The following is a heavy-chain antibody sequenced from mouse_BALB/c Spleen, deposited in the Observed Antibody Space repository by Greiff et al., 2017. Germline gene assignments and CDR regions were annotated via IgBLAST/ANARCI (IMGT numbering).Heavy chain of an antibody. J-gene: IGHJ3*01. CDR1: GFTFSSYG. Sequence: EVQGVESGGDLVKPGGSLKLSCAASGFTFSSYGMSWVRQTPDKRLEWVATISSGGSYTYYPDSVKGRFTISRDNAKNTLYLQMSSLKSEDTAMYYCASPRYDETWFAYWGQGTLVTVSA. CDR3: ASPRYDETWFAY. V-gene: IGHV5-6*01. CDR2: ISSGGSYT. D-gene: IGHD2-14*01.